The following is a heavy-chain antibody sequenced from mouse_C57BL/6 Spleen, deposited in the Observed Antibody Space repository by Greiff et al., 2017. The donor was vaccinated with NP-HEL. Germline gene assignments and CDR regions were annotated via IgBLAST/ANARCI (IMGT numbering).Heavy chain of an antibody. V-gene: IGHV1-53*01. D-gene: IGHD2-4*01. CDR1: GYAFSSYW. J-gene: IGHJ3*01. CDR2: INPSNGGT. CDR3: ARFGDYDGRFAY. Sequence: QVQLQQSGAELVKPGASVKISCKASGYAFSSYWMHWVKQRPGQGLEWVGNINPSNGGTNYNEKFKSKATLTVDKSSSTAYMQLSSLTSEDSAVYYCARFGDYDGRFAYWGQGTLVTVSA.